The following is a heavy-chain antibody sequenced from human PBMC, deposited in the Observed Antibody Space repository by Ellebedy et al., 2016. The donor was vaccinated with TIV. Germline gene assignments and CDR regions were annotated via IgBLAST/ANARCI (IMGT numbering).Heavy chain of an antibody. D-gene: IGHD3-10*01. CDR2: ISTSGST. CDR3: ASQAGGSGSLFDI. J-gene: IGHJ3*02. Sequence: MPGGSLRLSCTVSGVSISSYYCSWIRQSAGKGLEWLGRISTSGSTNYNPSLKSRVTMSVDTSKIQFSLSLSAATAAATAGYYCASQAGGSGSLFDIWGQGTMVTVSS. V-gene: IGHV4-4*07. CDR1: GVSISSYY.